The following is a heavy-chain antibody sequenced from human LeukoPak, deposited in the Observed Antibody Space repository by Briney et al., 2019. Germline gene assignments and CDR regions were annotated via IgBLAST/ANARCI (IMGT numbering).Heavy chain of an antibody. J-gene: IGHJ6*04. V-gene: IGHV3-48*03. CDR3: AELGITMIGGV. Sequence: GGSLRLSCTGSGFIFGDYGMTWVRQAPGKGLEWVSYISSSGSTIYYADSVKGRFTISRDNAKNSLYLQMNSLRAEDTAVYYCAELGITMIGGVWGKGTTVTISS. CDR1: GFIFGDYG. D-gene: IGHD3-10*02. CDR2: ISSSGSTI.